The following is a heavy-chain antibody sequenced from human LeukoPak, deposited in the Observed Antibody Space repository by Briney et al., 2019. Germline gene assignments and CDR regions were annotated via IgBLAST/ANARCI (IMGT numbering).Heavy chain of an antibody. CDR3: ATDKWDSAPWYFDL. V-gene: IGHV4-4*07. CDR2: IYTSGST. CDR1: AASISSYY. J-gene: IGHJ2*01. D-gene: IGHD1-26*01. Sequence: SQTLSPTCTVSAASISSYYCSWIRQPAGNGLEWIGRIYTSGSTNYNPSLKSRVTMSVDTSKNQFSPKLSSVTAADTAVYYCATDKWDSAPWYFDLWGRGTLVTVSS.